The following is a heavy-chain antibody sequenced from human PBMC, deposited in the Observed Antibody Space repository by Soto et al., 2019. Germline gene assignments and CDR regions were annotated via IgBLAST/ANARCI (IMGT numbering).Heavy chain of an antibody. J-gene: IGHJ4*02. Sequence: QVPLVQAGAEVKKPGASVKVSCQASGYTFSDHDINWVRQASGQGPEWLGWMNRDSGDTGYAQKIQGRVTMTLDTSKRPSTTQLSSLRSEATAVYYCARVGGNWNDDYFDYWGQGTLVTVSS. CDR3: ARVGGNWNDDYFDY. CDR2: MNRDSGDT. CDR1: GYTFSDHD. D-gene: IGHD1-1*01. V-gene: IGHV1-8*01.